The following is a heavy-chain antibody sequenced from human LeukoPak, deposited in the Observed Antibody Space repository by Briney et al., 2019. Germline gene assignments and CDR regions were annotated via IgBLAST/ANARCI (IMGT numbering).Heavy chain of an antibody. CDR3: ARGTGDIVVVPAAIRGVNWFDP. CDR1: GYTFTGYY. Sequence: ASVKVSCKASGYTFTGYYMNWVRQAPGQGLEWMGWINPNSGGTNYAQKFQGRVTMTRDTSISTAYMELSRLRSDDTAVYYCARGTGDIVVVPAAIRGVNWFDPWGQGTLVTVSS. V-gene: IGHV1-2*02. D-gene: IGHD2-2*02. J-gene: IGHJ5*02. CDR2: INPNSGGT.